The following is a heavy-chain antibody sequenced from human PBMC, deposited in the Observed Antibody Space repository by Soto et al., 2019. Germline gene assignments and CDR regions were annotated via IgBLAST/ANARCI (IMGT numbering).Heavy chain of an antibody. J-gene: IGHJ4*02. CDR3: AHRVLRTVFGLVTTTAIYFDF. Sequence: QITLNESGPTQVKPRQTLTLTCTFSGFSLTTSGVGVGWIRQSPGKAPEWLALIYWDDDKRYSPSLKSRLTITTDTTKTQVVPTMADLDPADTATYYCAHRVLRTVFGLVTTTAIYFDFWGQGTPVAVSS. D-gene: IGHD3-3*01. V-gene: IGHV2-5*02. CDR2: IYWDDDK. CDR1: GFSLTTSGVG.